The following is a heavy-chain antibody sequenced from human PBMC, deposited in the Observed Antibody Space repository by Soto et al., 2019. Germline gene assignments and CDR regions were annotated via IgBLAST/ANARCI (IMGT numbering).Heavy chain of an antibody. V-gene: IGHV1-69*06. Sequence: SVKVSCKASGGTFSSYAISWVRQAPGQGLEWMGGIIPIFGTANYAQKFQGRVTITADKSTSTAYMELSSLRSEDTAVYYCARGSRQQRTPNWFDPWGQGTLVTVSS. J-gene: IGHJ5*02. CDR1: GGTFSSYA. CDR3: ARGSRQQRTPNWFDP. D-gene: IGHD6-13*01. CDR2: IIPIFGTA.